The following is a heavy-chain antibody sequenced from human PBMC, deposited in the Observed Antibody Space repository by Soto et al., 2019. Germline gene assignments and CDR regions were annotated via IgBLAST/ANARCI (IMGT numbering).Heavy chain of an antibody. J-gene: IGHJ1*01. CDR3: ARVGLPGTTAVMVNQH. Sequence: EVHLVESGGGLIKPGGSLRLSCAASGFTFSTYSMNWVRQAAGKGLAWVSYISSTSSTIYYADSVKGRFTISRDNAKNSLYLQMNSLRDEDTAVYYCARVGLPGTTAVMVNQHWGQGTLVTVSS. CDR2: ISSTSSTI. CDR1: GFTFSTYS. V-gene: IGHV3-48*02. D-gene: IGHD2-8*01.